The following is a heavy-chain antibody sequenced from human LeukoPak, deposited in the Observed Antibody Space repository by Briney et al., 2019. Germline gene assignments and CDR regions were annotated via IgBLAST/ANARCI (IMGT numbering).Heavy chain of an antibody. Sequence: SETLSLTCTVSGGSISSGSYYWSWIRQPPGKGLEWIGEINHSGSTNYNPSLKSRVTISVDTSKNQFSLKLSSVTAADTAVYYCARSIRQWLARRMDVWGKGTTVTVSS. V-gene: IGHV4-39*07. J-gene: IGHJ6*03. CDR2: INHSGST. D-gene: IGHD6-19*01. CDR1: GGSISSGSYY. CDR3: ARSIRQWLARRMDV.